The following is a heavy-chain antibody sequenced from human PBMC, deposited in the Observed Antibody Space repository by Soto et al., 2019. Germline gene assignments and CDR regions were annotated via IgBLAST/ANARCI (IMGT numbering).Heavy chain of an antibody. CDR3: ARGRRYDFWSGRPNWFDP. CDR2: ISGSGGST. D-gene: IGHD3-3*01. V-gene: IGHV3-23*01. J-gene: IGHJ5*02. CDR1: GFTFSSYA. Sequence: GGSLRLSCAASGFTFSSYAMSWVRQAPGKGLEWVSAISGSGGSTYYADSVKGRFTISRDNSKNTLYLQMNSLRAEDTAVYYCARGRRYDFWSGRPNWFDPWGQGTLVTVSS.